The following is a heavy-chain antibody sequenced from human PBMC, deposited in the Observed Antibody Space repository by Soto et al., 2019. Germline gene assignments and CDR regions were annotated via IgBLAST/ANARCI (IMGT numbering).Heavy chain of an antibody. J-gene: IGHJ4*02. Sequence: QMQLVQSGPEVKKPGTSVKVSCKASGFTFPSSAVQWVRQARGQRLEWIARIVVGSGNTNYAQKFQERLTISRHMSTNTANMELSSLRSEDTAVYYCAAVPYYYDTSGTYFDYWGQGTLVTVSS. CDR1: GFTFPSSA. D-gene: IGHD3-22*01. CDR2: IVVGSGNT. V-gene: IGHV1-58*01. CDR3: AAVPYYYDTSGTYFDY.